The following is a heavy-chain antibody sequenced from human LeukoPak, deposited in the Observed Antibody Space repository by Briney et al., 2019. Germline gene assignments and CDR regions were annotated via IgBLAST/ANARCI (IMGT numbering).Heavy chain of an antibody. Sequence: PGGSLRLSCAASGFTVSSNYMSWVRQAPGKGLEWVSAISGSGGSTYYADSVKGRFTISRDNSKNTLYLQMNSLRAEDTAVYYCARDFGLAATEGCVAHWGQGTLVTVSS. J-gene: IGHJ4*02. CDR2: ISGSGGST. D-gene: IGHD6-13*01. CDR1: GFTVSSNY. V-gene: IGHV3-23*01. CDR3: ARDFGLAATEGCVAH.